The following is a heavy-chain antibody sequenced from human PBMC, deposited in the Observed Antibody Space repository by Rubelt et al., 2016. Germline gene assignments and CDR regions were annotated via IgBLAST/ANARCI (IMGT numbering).Heavy chain of an antibody. CDR1: GFTFSSYA. CDR2: ISYDGSNK. D-gene: IGHD2-2*01. Sequence: SGFTFSSYAMHWVRQAPGKGLEWVAVISYDGSNKYYADSVKGRFTISRDNSKNTLYLQMNSLRAEDTAVYYCASSIVVVPAANYYYGMDVWGQGTTVTVSS. CDR3: ASSIVVVPAANYYYGMDV. V-gene: IGHV3-30*04. J-gene: IGHJ6*02.